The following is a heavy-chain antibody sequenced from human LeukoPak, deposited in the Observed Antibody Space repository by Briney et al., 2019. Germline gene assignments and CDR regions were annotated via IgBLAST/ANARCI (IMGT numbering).Heavy chain of an antibody. CDR1: GGSISSSSYY. CDR2: IYYSGNT. Sequence: PSETLPLTCTVSGGSISSSSYYWGWIRQPPGKGLEWIGSIYYSGNTYYNPSLKSRVTISVDTSKNQFSLKLSSVTAADTAVYYCARLFSSSWYRGAFDLWGQGTMVTVSS. CDR3: ARLFSSSWYRGAFDL. J-gene: IGHJ3*01. D-gene: IGHD6-13*01. V-gene: IGHV4-39*01.